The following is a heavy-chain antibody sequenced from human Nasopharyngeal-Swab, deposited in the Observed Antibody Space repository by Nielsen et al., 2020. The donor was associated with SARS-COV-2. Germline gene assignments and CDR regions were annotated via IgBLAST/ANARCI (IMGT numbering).Heavy chain of an antibody. J-gene: IGHJ3*02. D-gene: IGHD3-22*01. CDR3: ARGRQYYDSSAYYSGHDAFDI. CDR2: INAGNGNT. V-gene: IGHV1-3*01. CDR1: GYTFTNYA. Sequence: KVSCKASGYTFTNYAMHWVRQAPGQRLEWMGWINAGNGNTKYSQMFQGRVTITRDTSASTAYMDLSSLRSEDTAVYYCARGRQYYDSSAYYSGHDAFDIWGQGTKLTVSS.